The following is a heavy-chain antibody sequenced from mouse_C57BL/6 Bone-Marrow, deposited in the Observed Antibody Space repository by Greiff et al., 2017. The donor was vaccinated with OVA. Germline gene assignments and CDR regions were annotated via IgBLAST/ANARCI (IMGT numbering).Heavy chain of an antibody. D-gene: IGHD2-3*01. J-gene: IGHJ1*03. CDR3: ARYDDDGYYVDWYFDV. Sequence: VQVVESGPELVKPGASVKISCKASGYSFTSYYIHWVKQRPGQGLEWIGWIYPGSSNTKYNEKFKGKATLTADTTSSTAYMQLSSLTSEDSAVYCCARYDDDGYYVDWYFDVWGTGTTVTVSS. V-gene: IGHV1-66*01. CDR2: IYPGSSNT. CDR1: GYSFTSYY.